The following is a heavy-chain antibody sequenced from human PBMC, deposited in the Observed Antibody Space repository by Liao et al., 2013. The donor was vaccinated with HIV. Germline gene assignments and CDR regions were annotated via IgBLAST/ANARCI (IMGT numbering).Heavy chain of an antibody. V-gene: IGHV4-34*02. J-gene: IGHJ6*03. D-gene: IGHD1-14*01. CDR2: VNHTGST. CDR1: GGSFITYY. Sequence: QVQLQQWGAGLLKPSETLSLTCSVYGGSFITYYWSWIRQSPRDGAWSGLGKVNHTGSTNYNPSLKSRVTISVDTSNNQFSLKLSSVTAADTGLYYCARATRSGENHHVYYYYYMDVWAGGTDGHRLL. CDR3: ARATRSGENHHVYYYYYMDV.